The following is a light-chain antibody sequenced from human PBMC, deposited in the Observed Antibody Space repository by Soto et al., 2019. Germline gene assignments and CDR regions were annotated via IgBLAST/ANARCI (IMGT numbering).Light chain of an antibody. Sequence: DIVMTQSPDSLAVSLGERATINCKSSQSLFFSSNNKNYFAWYQQKGGQHPKLLIYWSSTRESGVPDRFSGSGSGTDFTLTITSLKAEDVAVYYCQQYYSPPLSFGGGTKVEIK. CDR1: QSLFFSSNNKNY. V-gene: IGKV4-1*01. CDR3: QQYYSPPLS. J-gene: IGKJ4*01. CDR2: WSS.